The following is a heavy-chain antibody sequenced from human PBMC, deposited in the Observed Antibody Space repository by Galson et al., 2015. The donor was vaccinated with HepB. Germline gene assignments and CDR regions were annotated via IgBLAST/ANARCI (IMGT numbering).Heavy chain of an antibody. D-gene: IGHD2-2*02. J-gene: IGHJ4*02. CDR2: IIPILGIA. CDR3: ARGDCTGTSCYRCCVY. CDR1: GGTFSSYN. Sequence: SVKVSCKASGGTFSSYNISWVRQAPGQGLEWMGRIIPILGIANYAQKFQGRVTITADKSTSTAYMELSSLRSEDTAVYYCARGDCTGTSCYRCCVYWGQGTLVTVSS. V-gene: IGHV1-69*02.